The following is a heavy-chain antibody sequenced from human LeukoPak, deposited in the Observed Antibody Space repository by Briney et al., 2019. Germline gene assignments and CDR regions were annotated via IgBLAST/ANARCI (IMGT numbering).Heavy chain of an antibody. CDR1: GYTFTGYY. V-gene: IGHV1-2*02. Sequence: ASVKVSCKASGYTFTGYYMHWVRQAPGQGLEWMGWINPNSGGTNYAQKFQGRVTMTRDTSISTAYMELSRLRSDDTAVYYCARQMTDGRLVHQPFQHWGQGTLVTVSS. D-gene: IGHD3-16*01. J-gene: IGHJ1*01. CDR3: ARQMTDGRLVHQPFQH. CDR2: INPNSGGT.